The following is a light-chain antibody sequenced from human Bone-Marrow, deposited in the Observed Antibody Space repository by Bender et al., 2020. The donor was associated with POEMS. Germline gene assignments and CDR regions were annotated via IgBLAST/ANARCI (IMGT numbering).Light chain of an antibody. CDR2: KDT. V-gene: IGLV3-25*03. CDR3: QSGDSSGTYEV. J-gene: IGLJ2*01. Sequence: SFVLTQPPSVSVAPGHTATIICGGNDIGDKLLYWYQQKPGQAPVVVIYKDTERPSGIPERFSGSSSGTTVTLTISGVQAEDEADYYCQSGDSSGTYEVFGGGTKLSVL. CDR1: DIGDKL.